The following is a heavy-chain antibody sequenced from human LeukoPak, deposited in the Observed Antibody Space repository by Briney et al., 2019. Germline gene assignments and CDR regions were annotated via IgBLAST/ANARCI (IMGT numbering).Heavy chain of an antibody. V-gene: IGHV4-59*01. CDR1: GGSIDTYY. CDR3: ARGRYGGGWYDY. J-gene: IGHJ4*02. D-gene: IGHD6-19*01. Sequence: PSETLSLTCTVSGGSIDTYYWTWIRQPPGKGLEYIAYIYYTGSTDYNPSFKSRVRMSLDTSKNQFSLVPNSVTAADTAVYYCARGRYGGGWYDYWGQGTLVTVSS. CDR2: IYYTGST.